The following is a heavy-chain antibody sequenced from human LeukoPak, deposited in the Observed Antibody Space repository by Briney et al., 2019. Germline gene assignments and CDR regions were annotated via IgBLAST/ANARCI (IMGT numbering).Heavy chain of an antibody. Sequence: SETLSLTCSVSGDSISTSSYYWGWIRQPPGKGLEWIGTIYYSGSTYYNPSLTSRVTISVDTSKNQFSLKLSSVTTADTAVYYCARHKDYYYSYMDVWGKGTTVTISS. CDR1: GDSISTSSYY. V-gene: IGHV4-39*01. CDR3: ARHKDYYYSYMDV. CDR2: IYYSGST. J-gene: IGHJ6*03.